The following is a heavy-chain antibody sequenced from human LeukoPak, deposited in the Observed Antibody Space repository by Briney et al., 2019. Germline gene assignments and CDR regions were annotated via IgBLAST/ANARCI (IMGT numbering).Heavy chain of an antibody. CDR2: ISGSGGST. J-gene: IGHJ4*02. V-gene: IGHV3-23*01. Sequence: GGSLRLSCAASGFTFSRYAMSWVRQAPGKGLEWVSAISGSGGSTYYADSVKGRFTISRDNSKNTLYLQMNSLRAEDTAVYYCAKDRRDSSGYYYFDYWGQGTLVTVSS. CDR3: AKDRRDSSGYYYFDY. D-gene: IGHD3-22*01. CDR1: GFTFSRYA.